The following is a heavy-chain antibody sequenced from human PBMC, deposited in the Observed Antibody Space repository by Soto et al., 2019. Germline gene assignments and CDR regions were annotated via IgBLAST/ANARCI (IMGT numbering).Heavy chain of an antibody. CDR3: AKDGYDSSGDLYYFHY. Sequence: GGSLRLSCAASGFTFSTYAMSWVRQAPGKGLEWVSAISGSPSSTYYADSVKGRFTISRDNSKKTLFLQMNSLRAEDTAIYYCAKDGYDSSGDLYYFHYWGQGIPVTV. V-gene: IGHV3-23*01. J-gene: IGHJ4*02. CDR2: ISGSPSST. CDR1: GFTFSTYA. D-gene: IGHD3-22*01.